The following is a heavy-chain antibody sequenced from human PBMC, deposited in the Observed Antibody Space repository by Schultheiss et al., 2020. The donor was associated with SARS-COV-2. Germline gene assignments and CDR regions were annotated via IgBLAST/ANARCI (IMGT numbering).Heavy chain of an antibody. J-gene: IGHJ4*02. Sequence: SQTLSLTCTVSGDSISSHYWSWIRQPPGKGLEWIGYIYYSGSTNYNPSLKSRVTISVHTSKKQFSLKLISVTAADTAVYYCARGDSSGTPSTWGQGTLVTVSS. CDR3: ARGDSSGTPST. D-gene: IGHD3-22*01. CDR2: IYYSGST. CDR1: GDSISSHY. V-gene: IGHV4-59*11.